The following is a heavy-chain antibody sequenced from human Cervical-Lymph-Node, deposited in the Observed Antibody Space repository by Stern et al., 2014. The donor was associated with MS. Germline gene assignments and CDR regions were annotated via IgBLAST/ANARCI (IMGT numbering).Heavy chain of an antibody. V-gene: IGHV5-51*01. CDR1: GYTFTSYW. CDR2: IFPGGSDI. Sequence: EAQLLQSGPEVKRPGESLKISCQASGYTFTSYWIGWGRQMPGKGLGWIAIIFPGGSDIRYSPSFQGQVPISADKSSSTAYLQWNNLKASDTAIYYCARQRYFDYWGQGTLVTVSS. J-gene: IGHJ4*02. CDR3: ARQRYFDY.